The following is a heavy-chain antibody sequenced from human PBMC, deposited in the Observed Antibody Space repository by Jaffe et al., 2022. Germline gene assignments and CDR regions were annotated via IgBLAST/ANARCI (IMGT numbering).Heavy chain of an antibody. CDR1: GFTFSSYG. V-gene: IGHV3-30*18. CDR2: ISYDGSNK. CDR3: AKDLSKYSSSPNNFDY. J-gene: IGHJ4*02. D-gene: IGHD6-6*01. Sequence: QVQLVESGGGVVQPGRSLRLSCAASGFTFSSYGMHWVRQAPGKGLEWVAVISYDGSNKYYADSVKGRFTISRDNSKNTLYLQMNSLRAEDTAVYYCAKDLSKYSSSPNNFDYWGQGTLVTVSS.